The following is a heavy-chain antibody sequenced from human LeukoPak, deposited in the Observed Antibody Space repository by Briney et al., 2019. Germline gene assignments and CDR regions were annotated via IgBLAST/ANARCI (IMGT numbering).Heavy chain of an antibody. J-gene: IGHJ6*02. D-gene: IGHD3-10*01. CDR1: GYTLTELS. CDR2: FDPEDGET. CDR3: ATYMVRGVITPKNYYYGMDV. Sequence: ASVKVSCKVSGYTLTELSMHWVRQAPGKGFEGRGGFDPEDGETIYAQKFQGRVPMTEDTSTDTAYIELSSLRSEDTAVYYCATYMVRGVITPKNYYYGMDVWGQGTTVTVSS. V-gene: IGHV1-24*01.